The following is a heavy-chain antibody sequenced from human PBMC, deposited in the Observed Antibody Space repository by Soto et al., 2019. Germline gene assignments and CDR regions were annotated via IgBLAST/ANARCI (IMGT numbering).Heavy chain of an antibody. Sequence: PSETLYLTCAVSGYSISSGYYWGWLRQPPGKGLEWIGSIYHSGSTYYNPSLKSRVTISVDTSKNQFSLKLSSVTAADTAVYYCARDRRHYDFWSGYPNWFDPWGQGTLVTVS. CDR1: GYSISSGYY. CDR3: ARDRRHYDFWSGYPNWFDP. V-gene: IGHV4-38-2*02. D-gene: IGHD3-3*01. J-gene: IGHJ5*02. CDR2: IYHSGST.